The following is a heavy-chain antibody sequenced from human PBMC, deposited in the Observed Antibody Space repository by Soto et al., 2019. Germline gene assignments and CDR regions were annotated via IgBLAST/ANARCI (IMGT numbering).Heavy chain of an antibody. CDR1: GYTFTSYG. CDR2: ISAYNGNT. CDR3: TTGLDSSHPFAS. J-gene: IGHJ4*02. D-gene: IGHD6-13*01. Sequence: QVQLVQSGAEVKKPGASVKVSCKASGYTFTSYGISWVRQAPGQGLEWMGWISAYNGNTNYAQKLQVRVTMTTDTHTTAACMDVRRRRSDYTAVYYCTTGLDSSHPFASWGQRTLVTV. V-gene: IGHV1-18*01.